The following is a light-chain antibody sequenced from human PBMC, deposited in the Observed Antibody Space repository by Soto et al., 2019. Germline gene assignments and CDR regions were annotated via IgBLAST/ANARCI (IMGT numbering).Light chain of an antibody. CDR3: TSYVGSNIWV. Sequence: QSALTQPPSASGSPGQSVTISCTGTRSDVGAYKYVSWYQQYPGKAPKLMIYEVSKRPSGVPDRFSGSKSGNTASLTVSGLQAEDEADYYCTSYVGSNIWVFGGGTQLTVL. J-gene: IGLJ3*02. CDR1: RSDVGAYKY. V-gene: IGLV2-8*01. CDR2: EVS.